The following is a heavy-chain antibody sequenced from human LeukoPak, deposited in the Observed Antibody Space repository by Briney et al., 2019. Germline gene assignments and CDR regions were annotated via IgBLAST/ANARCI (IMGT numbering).Heavy chain of an antibody. CDR2: IISSGAGT. CDR3: ANLPLTGYYGFDS. D-gene: IGHD3-9*01. J-gene: IGHJ4*02. Sequence: GGSLRRSCAASGFSFSSYAMSWVRQAPGKGLEWVSGIISSGAGTNYADSVRGRFTISRDNSKNTLYLQMNSLRAEDTAVYYCANLPLTGYYGFDSWGQGALITVSS. V-gene: IGHV3-23*01. CDR1: GFSFSSYA.